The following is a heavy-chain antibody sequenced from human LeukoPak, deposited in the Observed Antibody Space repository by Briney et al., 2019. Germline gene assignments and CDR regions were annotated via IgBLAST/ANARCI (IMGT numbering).Heavy chain of an antibody. D-gene: IGHD6-19*01. Sequence: QPGGSLSLSCAASGFTFRRYEMSWVRQAPGKGLEWISYISSSGGTLYYADSVKGRFTISRDNAKNALCLQMNGLRAEDTAVYYCARGLTVADRTQVPPDYWGQGSLVTVSS. J-gene: IGHJ4*02. CDR3: ARGLTVADRTQVPPDY. CDR1: GFTFRRYE. CDR2: ISSSGGTL. V-gene: IGHV3-48*03.